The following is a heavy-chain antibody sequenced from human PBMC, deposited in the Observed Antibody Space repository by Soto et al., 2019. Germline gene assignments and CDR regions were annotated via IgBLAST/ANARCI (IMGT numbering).Heavy chain of an antibody. CDR3: ARDKAHVDTAMDYYYGMDV. D-gene: IGHD5-18*01. CDR2: IYYSGST. J-gene: IGHJ6*02. CDR1: GRTISIRY. V-gene: IGHV4-59*11. Sequence: PSESLSHAYNYSGRTISIRYWSRMRPPPGKGLDWIGYIYYSGSTNYNPSLKSRVTISVDTSKNQFSLKLSSVTAADTAVYYCARDKAHVDTAMDYYYGMDVWGQGTTVT.